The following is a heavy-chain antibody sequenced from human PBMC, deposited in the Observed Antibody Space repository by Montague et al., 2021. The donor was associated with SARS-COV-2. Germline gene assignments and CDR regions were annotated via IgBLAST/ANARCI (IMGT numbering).Heavy chain of an antibody. J-gene: IGHJ6*02. CDR2: FYYSGST. Sequence: TLSLTCTVSGGSLSSGGYYWSWIRLLPGKGLEWLGYFYYSGSTYYNPSLKSRVFISADMSKNQFFLNLTSVTAADAAVYYCARDLGRTGYYYGLDVWGQGTTVTVSS. D-gene: IGHD3/OR15-3a*01. CDR3: ARDLGRTGYYYGLDV. CDR1: GGSLSSGGYY. V-gene: IGHV4-31*03.